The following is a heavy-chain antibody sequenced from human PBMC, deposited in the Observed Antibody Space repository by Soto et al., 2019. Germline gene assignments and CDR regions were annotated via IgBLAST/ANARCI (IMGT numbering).Heavy chain of an antibody. CDR1: GGTFSSYA. J-gene: IGHJ4*02. Sequence: QVQLVQSGAEVRQPASSVKVSCKTSGGTFSSYAISWVRQAPGQGLEWMGGLVPIVDTATYAQKFQGRVTLSADESTSTEYMKLSKLKSNDMAVYYYVRVVATPGHPDYWGQGTLVTVSS. V-gene: IGHV1-69*12. CDR3: VRVVATPGHPDY. CDR2: LVPIVDTA.